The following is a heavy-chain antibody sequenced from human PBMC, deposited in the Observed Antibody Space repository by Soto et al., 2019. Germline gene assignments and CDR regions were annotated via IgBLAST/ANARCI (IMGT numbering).Heavy chain of an antibody. J-gene: IGHJ6*02. V-gene: IGHV1-18*01. CDR3: ARDQSSGWYGKESGMDV. CDR1: GYTFNNYG. D-gene: IGHD6-19*01. Sequence: ASVKVSFKASGYTFNNYGVTWVRQAPGQGLEWMGWISGYNGDTNYAQKLQGRVTLTTDTSTTTAYMEPTSLTSDDTAVYYCARDQSSGWYGKESGMDVWGQGTTVTVS. CDR2: ISGYNGDT.